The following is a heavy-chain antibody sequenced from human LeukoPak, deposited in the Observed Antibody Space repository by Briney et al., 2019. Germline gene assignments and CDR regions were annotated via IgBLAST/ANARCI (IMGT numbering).Heavy chain of an antibody. Sequence: ASVKVSCKASGYTFTSYGISWVRQAPGQGLEWMGWISAYNGNTNYAQKLQGRVTMTTDTSTSTAYMELRSLRSDDTAVYYCARGYCSSTSCWYFDYWGQGTLVTVSS. V-gene: IGHV1-18*01. CDR2: ISAYNGNT. J-gene: IGHJ4*02. CDR3: ARGYCSSTSCWYFDY. D-gene: IGHD2-2*01. CDR1: GYTFTSYG.